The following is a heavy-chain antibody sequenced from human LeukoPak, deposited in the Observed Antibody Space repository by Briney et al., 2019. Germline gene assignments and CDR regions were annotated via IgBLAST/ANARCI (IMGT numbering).Heavy chain of an antibody. D-gene: IGHD3-10*01. J-gene: IGHJ5*02. Sequence: SGTLSLTCAVSGGSISSGYYWGWIRQLPGKGLEWIGSLYHSGTTYYSPSLKSRVTISVDTSKNQFSLKLSSVTAADTAVYYCARVAGSGSYFNWFDPWGQGTLVTVSS. CDR2: LYHSGTT. CDR3: ARVAGSGSYFNWFDP. CDR1: GGSISSGYY. V-gene: IGHV4-38-2*01.